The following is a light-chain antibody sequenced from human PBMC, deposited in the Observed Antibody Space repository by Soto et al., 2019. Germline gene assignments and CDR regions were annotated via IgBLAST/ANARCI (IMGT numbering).Light chain of an antibody. J-gene: IGLJ2*01. CDR2: EVS. CDR1: SSDVGGYNY. Sequence: QSALTQPASVSGSPGQSITISCTGTSSDVGGYNYVSWYQQHPGKAPKLMIYEVSDRPSGVSNRFSGSKSGNTASLTISGLQAEDEADYYCSSYTNNRTMVFGGGTKLTVL. V-gene: IGLV2-14*01. CDR3: SSYTNNRTMV.